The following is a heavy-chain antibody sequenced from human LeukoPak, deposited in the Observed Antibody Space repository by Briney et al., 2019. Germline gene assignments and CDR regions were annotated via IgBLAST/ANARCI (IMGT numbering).Heavy chain of an antibody. J-gene: IGHJ4*02. D-gene: IGHD3-16*02. CDR1: GFTFSSYD. Sequence: GGSLRLSCAASGFTFSSYDMHWGRQAPGKGLEWVAVISFDGSNKYCADSVKGRFTISRDDSKNTLYLQMNSLRAEDTAVYYCARDIESGYFDYWGQGTLVTVSS. V-gene: IGHV3-33*01. CDR2: ISFDGSNK. CDR3: ARDIESGYFDY.